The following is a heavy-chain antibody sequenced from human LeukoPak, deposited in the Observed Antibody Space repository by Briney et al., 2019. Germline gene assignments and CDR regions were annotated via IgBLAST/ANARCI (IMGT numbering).Heavy chain of an antibody. D-gene: IGHD5-18*01. CDR1: GFTFSSYA. Sequence: PGGSLRLSCAASGFTFSSYAMSWVRQAPGKGLEWVSAISGSGGSTYYADSVKGRFTISRDNSKNTLYLQMNSLRAEDMAVYYCAKELLGYSYGYGVYNGFDPWGQGTLVTVSS. V-gene: IGHV3-23*01. CDR2: ISGSGGST. J-gene: IGHJ5*02. CDR3: AKELLGYSYGYGVYNGFDP.